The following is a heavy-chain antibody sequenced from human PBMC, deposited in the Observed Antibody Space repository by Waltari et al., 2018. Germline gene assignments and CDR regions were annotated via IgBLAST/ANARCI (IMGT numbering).Heavy chain of an antibody. CDR1: GYTLTELS. J-gene: IGHJ6*02. CDR2: FDPEDGET. Sequence: QVQLVQSGAEVKKPGASVKVSCKVSGYTLTELSMHWVRQAPGKGLEWMGGFDPEDGETIYEKKFQGRFTISRDNAKNSLYLQMNSLRAEDTAVYYCARAEGSGLYGMDVWGQGTTVTVSS. CDR3: ARAEGSGLYGMDV. D-gene: IGHD3-10*01. V-gene: IGHV1-24*01.